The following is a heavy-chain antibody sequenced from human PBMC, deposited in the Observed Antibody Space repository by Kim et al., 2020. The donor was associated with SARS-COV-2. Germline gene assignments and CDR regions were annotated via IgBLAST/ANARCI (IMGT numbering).Heavy chain of an antibody. Sequence: SETLSLTCAVYGGSFSGYYWSWIRQPPGKGLEWIGEINHSGSTNYNPSLKSRVTISVDTSKNQFSLKLSSVTAADTAVYYCARGTVPRLLWFGHRHGHNWFDPWGQGTLVTVSS. V-gene: IGHV4-34*01. D-gene: IGHD3-10*01. CDR3: ARGTVPRLLWFGHRHGHNWFDP. CDR2: INHSGST. J-gene: IGHJ5*02. CDR1: GGSFSGYY.